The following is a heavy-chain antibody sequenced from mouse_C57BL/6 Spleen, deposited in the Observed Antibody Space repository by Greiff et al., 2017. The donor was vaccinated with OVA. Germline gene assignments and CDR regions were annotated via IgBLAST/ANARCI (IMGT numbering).Heavy chain of an antibody. J-gene: IGHJ1*03. CDR2: IYPNNGGN. CDR1: GYTFTDYY. CDR3: ARDLMTTVVEGYCDV. Sequence: EVQLVESGPELVKPGASVKMSCKASGYTFTDYYMHWVKQSPGKSLEWIGYIYPNNGGNGYNQKFKGKATLTVDKSSSTADMELRSLTAEDSAVYYWARDLMTTVVEGYCDVWGTGTTVTVSS. V-gene: IGHV1-34*01. D-gene: IGHD1-1*01.